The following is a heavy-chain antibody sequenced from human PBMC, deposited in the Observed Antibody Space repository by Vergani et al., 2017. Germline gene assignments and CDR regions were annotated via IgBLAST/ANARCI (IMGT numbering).Heavy chain of an antibody. CDR1: GFTFSSYG. V-gene: IGHV3-33*01. CDR2: IWYDGSNK. Sequence: QVQLVESGGGVVQPGRSLRLSCAASGFTFSSYGMHWVRQAPGKGLEWVAVIWYDGSNKYYEDTVKGRFNISRDNSKNTLYRQMNSLRAEDTAVYYCARDPGRYNWINAFDIWGQGKMVTVSS. CDR3: ARDPGRYNWINAFDI. D-gene: IGHD1-20*01. J-gene: IGHJ3*02.